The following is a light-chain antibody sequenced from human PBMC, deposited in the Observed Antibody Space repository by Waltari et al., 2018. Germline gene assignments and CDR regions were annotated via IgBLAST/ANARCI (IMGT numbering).Light chain of an antibody. CDR3: SSYAGSNNFVV. J-gene: IGLJ2*01. Sequence: QSALTQSPSAPGPPGQSVTIPCTGISSDVGDDKHVYWYQQHPGKAPKVMSYEVRKRPSGVPDRFSGSNSGNTASLTVSGLQAEDEADYYCSSYAGSNNFVVFGGGTKLTVL. V-gene: IGLV2-8*01. CDR2: EVR. CDR1: SSDVGDDKH.